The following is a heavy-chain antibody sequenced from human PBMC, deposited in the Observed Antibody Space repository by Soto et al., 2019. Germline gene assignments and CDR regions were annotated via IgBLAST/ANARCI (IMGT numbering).Heavy chain of an antibody. D-gene: IGHD3-3*01. CDR1: GYTFTSYG. Sequence: ASVKVSCKASGYTFTSYGISWVRQAPGQGLEWMGWISAYNGNTNYAQKLQGRVTMTTDTSTGTAYMELRSLRSDGTAVYYCARSLYDFWSGYSGPYGMDVWGQGTTVTVSS. CDR2: ISAYNGNT. J-gene: IGHJ6*02. V-gene: IGHV1-18*04. CDR3: ARSLYDFWSGYSGPYGMDV.